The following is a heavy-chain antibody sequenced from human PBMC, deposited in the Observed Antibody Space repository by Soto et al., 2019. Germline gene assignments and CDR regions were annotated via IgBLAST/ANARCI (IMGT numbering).Heavy chain of an antibody. D-gene: IGHD2-8*01. V-gene: IGHV4-31*03. CDR3: ARRALPQCINGVCYKDGFWDY. Sequence: TLSLTCTVSGGSVSSGGYYWSWIRQHPGTGLEWIGYIYYSGTTYFNPSLKSRASISLDTSKNEFSLKLTSVTAADTAVYYCARRALPQCINGVCYKDGFWDYWGQGALVTVSS. CDR2: IYYSGTT. J-gene: IGHJ4*02. CDR1: GGSVSSGGYY.